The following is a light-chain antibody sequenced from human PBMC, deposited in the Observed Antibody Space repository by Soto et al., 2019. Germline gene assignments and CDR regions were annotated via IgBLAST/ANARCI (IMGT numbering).Light chain of an antibody. CDR1: QSISTF. V-gene: IGKV1-39*01. CDR3: QQTYNSLYT. CDR2: DAS. Sequence: DIQMTQSPSSLSASVGDRVTITCRASQSISTFLNWYQQKPGKAPKFLIYDASTLQSGVPSRFSGSGSGTDSTLTISSLQPEDFATYYCQQTYNSLYTFGQGTKLEIK. J-gene: IGKJ2*01.